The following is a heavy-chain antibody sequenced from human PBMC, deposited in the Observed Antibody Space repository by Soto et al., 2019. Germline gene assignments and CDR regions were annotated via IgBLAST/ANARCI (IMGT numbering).Heavy chain of an antibody. J-gene: IGHJ4*02. D-gene: IGHD3-16*01. CDR2: IYSGGST. CDR3: AKDRRAGGNSAFYFDF. Sequence: GGSLRLSCAASGFTVSSNYMNWVRQAPEKGLEWVSVIYSGGSTYYADSVKGRFTISRDNSHNTLYLQVHSLTAEDTAVYYCAKDRRAGGNSAFYFDFWGQGAQVTVSS. V-gene: IGHV3-53*01. CDR1: GFTVSSNY.